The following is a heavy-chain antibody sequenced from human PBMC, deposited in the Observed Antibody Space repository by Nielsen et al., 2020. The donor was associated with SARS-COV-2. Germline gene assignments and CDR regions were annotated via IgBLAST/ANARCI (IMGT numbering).Heavy chain of an antibody. V-gene: IGHV1-8*01. D-gene: IGHD6-13*01. CDR2: MDPNSGNT. CDR1: GYTFTSYD. CDR3: ARGRGSSWYQDAFDI. J-gene: IGHJ3*02. Sequence: ASVKVSCKASGYTFTSYDINWVRQATGQGLEWMGWMDPNSGNTGYAQKFQGRVTMSRNTSISTAYMELSSLRSEDTAVYYCARGRGSSWYQDAFDIWGQGTMVTVSS.